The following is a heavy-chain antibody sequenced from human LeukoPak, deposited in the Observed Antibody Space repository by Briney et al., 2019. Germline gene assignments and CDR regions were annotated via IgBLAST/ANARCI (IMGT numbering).Heavy chain of an antibody. J-gene: IGHJ5*02. D-gene: IGHD3-3*01. CDR3: AREPPGFGHDFWSGSPNWFDP. V-gene: IGHV7-4-1*02. CDR1: GYTFTSYA. CDR2: INTNTGNP. Sequence: ASVKVSCKASGYTFTSYAMNWVRQAPGQGLEWMGWINTNTGNPTYAQGFTGRFVFSLDTSVSTAYLQISSLKAEDTAVYYCAREPPGFGHDFWSGSPNWFDPWGQGTLVTVSS.